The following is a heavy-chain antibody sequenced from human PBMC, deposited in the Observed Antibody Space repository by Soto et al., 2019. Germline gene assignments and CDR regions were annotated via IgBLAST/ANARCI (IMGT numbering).Heavy chain of an antibody. CDR2: VHYSGSA. D-gene: IGHD6-13*01. Sequence: SETLSLTCSVSGVSISTSSYFWGWIRQPPGKGLEWVGAVHYSGSANYRSSLQSRVTISVDTSQNQFSLRLRSVTAADTAVYYCARAAAYFYHYYYAMDVWGQGTAVTVSS. J-gene: IGHJ6*02. CDR3: ARAAAYFYHYYYAMDV. V-gene: IGHV4-39*01. CDR1: GVSISTSSYF.